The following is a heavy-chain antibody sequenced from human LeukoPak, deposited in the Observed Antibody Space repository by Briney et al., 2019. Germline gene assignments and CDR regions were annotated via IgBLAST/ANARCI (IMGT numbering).Heavy chain of an antibody. CDR1: GFTFSSYA. J-gene: IGHJ4*02. CDR2: LSATGGST. D-gene: IGHD6-6*01. V-gene: IGHV3-23*01. Sequence: GSLRLSCVASGFTFSSYAMTWVRQAPGKGLEWVSALSATGGSTYYADSVKGRFTISRDNPKNTLYLQMNSLRAEDTAVYYCARDFYSSSHYFDYWGQGTLVTVSS. CDR3: ARDFYSSSHYFDY.